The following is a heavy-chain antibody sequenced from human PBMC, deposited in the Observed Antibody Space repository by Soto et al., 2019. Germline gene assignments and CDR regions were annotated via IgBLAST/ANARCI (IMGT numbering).Heavy chain of an antibody. J-gene: IGHJ6*02. Sequence: GGSLRLSCAASGFTFSNYAMSWVRQAPGKGLEWVSAITGSGGSTYCADSVKGRFTISRDNSKKTLYLEMNSLRAEDTAVYYCAKGADSSGYWLYYYYDMDVWGQGTTVTVSS. CDR2: ITGSGGST. V-gene: IGHV3-23*01. D-gene: IGHD3-22*01. CDR1: GFTFSNYA. CDR3: AKGADSSGYWLYYYYDMDV.